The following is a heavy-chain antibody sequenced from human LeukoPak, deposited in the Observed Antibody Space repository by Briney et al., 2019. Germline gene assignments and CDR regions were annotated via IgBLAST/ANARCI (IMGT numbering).Heavy chain of an antibody. J-gene: IGHJ6*02. V-gene: IGHV3-13*01. CDR2: IGTAGDT. Sequence: GGSLRLSCAASGFTFSSYDMHWVRQATGKGLEWVSAIGTAGDTYYPGSVKGRFTISRENAKNSLYLQMNSLRAGDTAVYYCARAGYNWNEGLLRDDYGMDVWGQGTTVTVSS. CDR1: GFTFSSYD. CDR3: ARAGYNWNEGLLRDDYGMDV. D-gene: IGHD1-1*01.